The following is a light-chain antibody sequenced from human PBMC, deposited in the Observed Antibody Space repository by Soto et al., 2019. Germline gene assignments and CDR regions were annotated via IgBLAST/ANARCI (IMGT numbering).Light chain of an antibody. CDR2: DVS. CDR3: QQYKDHVWT. V-gene: IGKV1-5*01. J-gene: IGKJ1*01. CDR1: QTVERW. Sequence: DIQMTQSPSTLPASVGDRVTISCRASQTVERWLAWYQQKPGKAPKLLISDVSTLERGVPSRFSGSGSATEFTLTISGLQSDDFAKYYCQQYKDHVWTFGQGTKV.